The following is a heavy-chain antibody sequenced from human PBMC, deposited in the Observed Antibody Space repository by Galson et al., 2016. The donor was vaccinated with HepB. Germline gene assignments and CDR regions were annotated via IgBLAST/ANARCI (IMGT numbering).Heavy chain of an antibody. J-gene: IGHJ4*02. Sequence: PALVKPTQTLTLTCTFSGFSLSSIGVGVGWIRQPPGKALEWLAPIYWDDDKRYSPSLKSRLTITKDTSKKQVVLTMTNMDPVDTATYYCAHSLIRRSYGDYHYFDYWGQGILVTVSS. D-gene: IGHD4-17*01. CDR3: AHSLIRRSYGDYHYFDY. CDR2: IYWDDDK. V-gene: IGHV2-5*02. CDR1: GFSLSSIGVG.